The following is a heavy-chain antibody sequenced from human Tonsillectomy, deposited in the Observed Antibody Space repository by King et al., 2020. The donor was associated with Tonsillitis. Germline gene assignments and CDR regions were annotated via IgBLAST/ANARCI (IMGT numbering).Heavy chain of an antibody. CDR1: GYTFTGYY. V-gene: IGHV1-2*02. CDR3: ARDQGLTYHYHSSGNN. Sequence: QLVQSGAEVKKPGASVKVSCKASGYTFTGYYMHWARQAPGQGLEWMGWINPNSGGTNYAQKFQGRVTMTRDTSISTAYMEVTGLRSDDTAVYYCARDQGLTYHYHSSGNNWGQGTLVTVSS. CDR2: INPNSGGT. D-gene: IGHD3-22*01. J-gene: IGHJ4*02.